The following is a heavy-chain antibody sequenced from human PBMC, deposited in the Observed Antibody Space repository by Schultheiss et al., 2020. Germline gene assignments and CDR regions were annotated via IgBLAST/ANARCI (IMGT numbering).Heavy chain of an antibody. Sequence: SETLSLTCAVYSGSFSGYYWSWIRQPPGKGLEWIGEINHSGSTNYNPSLKSRVTISVDTSKNQFSLKLSSVTAADTAVYYCARGAIVVVPAAMGHAFDIWGQGTMVTVSS. CDR1: SGSFSGYY. CDR3: ARGAIVVVPAAMGHAFDI. CDR2: INHSGST. D-gene: IGHD2-2*01. V-gene: IGHV4-34*01. J-gene: IGHJ3*02.